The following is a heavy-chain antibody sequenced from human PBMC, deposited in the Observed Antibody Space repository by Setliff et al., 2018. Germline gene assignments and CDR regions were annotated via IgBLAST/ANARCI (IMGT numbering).Heavy chain of an antibody. J-gene: IGHJ6*03. Sequence: ASVKVSCKASGGTFSSYGINWVRQAPGQGLEWMGWISAYARKFQGRVIMTTDTSTNTAYMELRSLRSDDTAVYYCARARYSSGWYGGGGAFYYMDAWGKGTTVTVSS. D-gene: IGHD6-19*01. V-gene: IGHV1-18*01. CDR2: ISA. CDR3: ARARYSSGWYGGGGAFYYMDA. CDR1: GGTFSSYG.